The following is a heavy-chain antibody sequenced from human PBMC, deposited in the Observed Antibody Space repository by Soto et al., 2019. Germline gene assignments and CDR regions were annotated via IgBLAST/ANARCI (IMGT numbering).Heavy chain of an antibody. J-gene: IGHJ6*03. D-gene: IGHD2-15*01. CDR1: GFTFSSYW. V-gene: IGHV3-7*04. CDR2: IKQDGSEK. Sequence: GGSLRLSCAASGFTFSSYWMSWVRQAPGKGLEWVANIKQDGSEKYSVDSVEGRFTISRDNAKNSLYLQMSSLRAEGTAVYYCARARGSGGYFYYYMDVWGKGTTVTVSS. CDR3: ARARGSGGYFYYYMDV.